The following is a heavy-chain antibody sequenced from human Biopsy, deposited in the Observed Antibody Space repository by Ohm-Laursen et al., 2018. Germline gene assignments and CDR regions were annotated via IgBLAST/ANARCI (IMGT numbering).Heavy chain of an antibody. CDR1: GGSMTGYE. J-gene: IGHJ3*02. Sequence: PSDTLSLTCSVPGGSMTGYEWSWIRLAPGKGLEWIGYIYYSGGTKYNPSLASRVTFSVDMSKSQFSLKLYSVTAADTAVYYCARVEAGTYDALDIWGQGTLVAVSA. CDR2: IYYSGGT. D-gene: IGHD1-26*01. V-gene: IGHV4-59*07. CDR3: ARVEAGTYDALDI.